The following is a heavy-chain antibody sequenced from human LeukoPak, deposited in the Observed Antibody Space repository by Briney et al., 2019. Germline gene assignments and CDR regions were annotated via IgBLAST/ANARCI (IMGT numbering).Heavy chain of an antibody. J-gene: IGHJ4*02. V-gene: IGHV4-61*02. CDR1: GGSISSSSYY. CDR3: AREGAVWLLAPGYFDY. CDR2: IYTSGNT. Sequence: ASETLSLTCTVSGGSISSSSYYWSWLRQPAGKGLEWIVRIYTSGNTNYDPSLKSRFTISVDTSKNQFSLRLSSVTAADTAVYYCAREGAVWLLAPGYFDYWVQGTLVTVSS. D-gene: IGHD5-12*01.